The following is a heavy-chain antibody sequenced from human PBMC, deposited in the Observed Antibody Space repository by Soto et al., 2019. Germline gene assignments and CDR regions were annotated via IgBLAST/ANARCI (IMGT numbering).Heavy chain of an antibody. Sequence: GESLKISCKGSGYSFDTYWIAWVRQMPGKGLEWMGMIYPGDSDTKYSPSFQGQVTVSADKSISTAYLQWTSLKASDTAMYYCARSRRGAYSSGWYSPSGYYNYGIDVWGQGTKVTVSS. V-gene: IGHV5-51*01. D-gene: IGHD6-19*01. J-gene: IGHJ6*02. CDR2: IYPGDSDT. CDR1: GYSFDTYW. CDR3: ARSRRGAYSSGWYSPSGYYNYGIDV.